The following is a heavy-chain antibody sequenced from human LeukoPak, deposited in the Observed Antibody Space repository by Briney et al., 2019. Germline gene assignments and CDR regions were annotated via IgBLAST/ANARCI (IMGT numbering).Heavy chain of an antibody. CDR2: ISGSGGST. CDR1: GFTFSSYA. D-gene: IGHD3-22*01. CDR3: AKGYYDSSGYYLYYYGMDV. J-gene: IGHJ6*02. Sequence: GGSLRLTCAASGFTFSSYAMSWVRQAPGKGLEWVSAISGSGGSTYYADSVKGRFTISRDNSKNTLYLQMNSLRAEDTAVYYCAKGYYDSSGYYLYYYGMDVWGQGTTVTVSS. V-gene: IGHV3-23*01.